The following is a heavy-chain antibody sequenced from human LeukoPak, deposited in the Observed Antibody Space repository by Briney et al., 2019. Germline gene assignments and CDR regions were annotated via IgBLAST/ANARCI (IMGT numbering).Heavy chain of an antibody. D-gene: IGHD6-13*01. CDR3: AKGHFCSSWTLTG. CDR1: GFTFSSYA. CDR2: ISGSGGST. Sequence: GGSLRLSCAASGFTFSSYAMSWVRQAPGKGLEWVSAISGSGGSTYYADSVKGRFTVSRDNSKNTLYLQMNSLRAEDTAVYYCAKGHFCSSWTLTGWGQGTLVTVSS. V-gene: IGHV3-23*01. J-gene: IGHJ4*02.